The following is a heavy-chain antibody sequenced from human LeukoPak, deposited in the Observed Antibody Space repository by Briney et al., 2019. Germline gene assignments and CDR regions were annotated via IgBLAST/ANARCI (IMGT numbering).Heavy chain of an antibody. V-gene: IGHV3-13*01. Sequence: GGSLRLSCAASGFTFSNSDMHWVRQAAGKGLEWVSAIGTIGDTYYPGSVKGRLTISRENAKNSLYLQMNSLRAGDTAVYYCAREMGDKYSSSWALDLWGRGTLVTVSS. CDR3: AREMGDKYSSSWALDL. CDR2: IGTIGDT. J-gene: IGHJ2*01. CDR1: GFTFSNSD. D-gene: IGHD6-13*01.